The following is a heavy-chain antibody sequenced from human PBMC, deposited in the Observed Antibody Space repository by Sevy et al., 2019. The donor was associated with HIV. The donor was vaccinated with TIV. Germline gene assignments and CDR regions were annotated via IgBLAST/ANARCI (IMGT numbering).Heavy chain of an antibody. CDR3: ARVTMIVLQKYYFDY. Sequence: ASVKVSCKASGYTFTSYGISWVRPAPGQGLEWMGWISAYNGNTNYAQKLQGRVTMTTDTSTRTAYMELRSLRSDDTAVYYCARVTMIVLQKYYFDYWGQGTLVTVSS. D-gene: IGHD3-22*01. V-gene: IGHV1-18*01. CDR1: GYTFTSYG. CDR2: ISAYNGNT. J-gene: IGHJ4*02.